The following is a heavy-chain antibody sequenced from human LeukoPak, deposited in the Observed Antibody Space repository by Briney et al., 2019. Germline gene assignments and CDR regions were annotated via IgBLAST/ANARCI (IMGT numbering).Heavy chain of an antibody. D-gene: IGHD6-19*01. CDR1: GYTFTGYD. CDR3: ARGQEQWLVRSWFDP. Sequence: ASVKVSCKASGYTFTGYDINWVRQATGQGLEWMGWMNPNSGNTGYAQKFQGRVTMTRNTSISTAYMELSSLRSEDTAVYYCARGQEQWLVRSWFDPWGQGTLVTVSS. J-gene: IGHJ5*02. V-gene: IGHV1-8*01. CDR2: MNPNSGNT.